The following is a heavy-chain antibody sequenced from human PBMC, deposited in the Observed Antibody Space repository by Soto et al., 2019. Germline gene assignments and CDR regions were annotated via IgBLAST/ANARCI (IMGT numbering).Heavy chain of an antibody. CDR1: GFTFSSYS. V-gene: IGHV3-48*01. CDR2: IRGVSDVI. CDR3: VRDHISAFDM. J-gene: IGHJ3*02. Sequence: EVHLVESGGALVQPGGSLRLSCVASGFTFSSYSMNWVRQVPGKGLEWVSYIRGVSDVIYYADSVKGRFTISRDNAKNSLYLQMKSPRAEDTAVYYCVRDHISAFDMWGQGTIVTVSS. D-gene: IGHD2-21*01.